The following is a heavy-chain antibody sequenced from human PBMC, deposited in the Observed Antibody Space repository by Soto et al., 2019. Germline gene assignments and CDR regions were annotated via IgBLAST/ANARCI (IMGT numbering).Heavy chain of an antibody. V-gene: IGHV3-23*01. CDR1: GFTFSSYA. Sequence: EVQLLESGGGLVQPGGSLRLSCAASGFTFSSYALSWVRQAPGKGLEWVSAISGSGGNTYYGDSVKGRFTISRDNSKNTVYLQVNSLRAEDTAVYYCAGYSSSSVAYYYYGMDVWGQGTTVTVSS. J-gene: IGHJ6*02. CDR3: AGYSSSSVAYYYYGMDV. CDR2: ISGSGGNT. D-gene: IGHD6-6*01.